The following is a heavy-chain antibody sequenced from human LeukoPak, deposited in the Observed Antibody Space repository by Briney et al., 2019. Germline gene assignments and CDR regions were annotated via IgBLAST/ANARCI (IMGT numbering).Heavy chain of an antibody. J-gene: IGHJ6*03. CDR2: IGSITDGIT. V-gene: IGHV3-48*04. CDR3: ARDPSPRTSYYYYYMDV. CDR1: GFSFSRYS. Sequence: GGSLRLSCAASGFSFSRYSMNWVRQAPGKGLEWVSYIGSITDGITHYAESVKGRFTISRDNAKNLVYLQMNGLRAEDTAVYYCARDPSPRTSYYYYYMDVWGKGTTVTVSS. D-gene: IGHD2-2*01.